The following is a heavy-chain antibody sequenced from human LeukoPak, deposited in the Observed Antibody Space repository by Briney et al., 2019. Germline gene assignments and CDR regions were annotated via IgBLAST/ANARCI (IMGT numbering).Heavy chain of an antibody. V-gene: IGHV3-7*01. J-gene: IGHJ4*02. Sequence: PGGSLRLSCAASGFTTSTYWMNWVRQAPGKGLEWVAHIKQDGSAEYYVDSVKGRFTISRDNAENSVFLQMDSLRAEDTSVYYCTRSPEGRPIDFWGQGTLVTVSS. CDR3: TRSPEGRPIDF. D-gene: IGHD3-10*01. CDR2: IKQDGSAE. CDR1: GFTTSTYW.